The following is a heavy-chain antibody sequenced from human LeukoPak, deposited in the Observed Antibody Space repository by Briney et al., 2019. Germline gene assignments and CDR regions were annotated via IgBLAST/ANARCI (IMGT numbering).Heavy chain of an antibody. CDR2: ISSSGSTI. D-gene: IGHD1-26*01. V-gene: IGHV3-11*01. CDR1: GFTFSDYY. J-gene: IGHJ4*02. CDR3: AKDYAGIVGATPLFDY. Sequence: GGSLRLSCAASGFTFSDYYMSWIRQAPGKGLEWVSYISSSGSTIYYADAVKGRFTISRDNAKNSLYLQMNSLRPEDMALYYCAKDYAGIVGATPLFDYWGQGTLVTVSP.